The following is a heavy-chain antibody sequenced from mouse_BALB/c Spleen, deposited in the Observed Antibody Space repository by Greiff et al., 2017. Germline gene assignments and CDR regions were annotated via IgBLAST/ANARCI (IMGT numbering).Heavy chain of an antibody. V-gene: IGHV1S33*01. Sequence: SGPELVKPGALVKISCKASGYTFTSYDINWVKQRPGQGLEWIGWIYPGDGSTKYNEKFKGKATLTADKSSSTAYMQLSSLTSENSAVYFCARSGYGFAYWGQGTLVTVSA. CDR2: IYPGDGST. CDR1: GYTFTSYD. CDR3: ARSGYGFAY. J-gene: IGHJ3*01. D-gene: IGHD1-2*01.